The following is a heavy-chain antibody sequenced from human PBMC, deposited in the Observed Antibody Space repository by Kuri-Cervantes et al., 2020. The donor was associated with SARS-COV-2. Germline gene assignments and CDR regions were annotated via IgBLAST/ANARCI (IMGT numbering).Heavy chain of an antibody. CDR3: ARRAKHWYFDL. CDR1: GGSISSGSYY. Sequence: LRLSCTVSGGSISSGSYYWSWIRQPAGKGLEWIGRIYTSGSTNYNPSLKSRVTISVDTSKNQFSLKLSSVIAADTAVYYCARRAKHWYFDLWGRGTLVTVSS. J-gene: IGHJ2*01. CDR2: IYTSGST. V-gene: IGHV4-61*02. D-gene: IGHD4/OR15-4a*01.